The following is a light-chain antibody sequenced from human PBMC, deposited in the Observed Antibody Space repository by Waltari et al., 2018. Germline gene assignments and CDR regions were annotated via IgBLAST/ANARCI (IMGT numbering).Light chain of an antibody. CDR1: QSVSQW. Sequence: DIQMTQSPSPLSASVGDRITITCRASQSVSQWLAWYQQKPGKAPKLLIYKASNLETGVPSRFSGSGSGTEFTLTISSLQPDDFATYYCQQYNSYSTFGQGTKVEIK. CDR3: QQYNSYST. V-gene: IGKV1-5*03. J-gene: IGKJ1*01. CDR2: KAS.